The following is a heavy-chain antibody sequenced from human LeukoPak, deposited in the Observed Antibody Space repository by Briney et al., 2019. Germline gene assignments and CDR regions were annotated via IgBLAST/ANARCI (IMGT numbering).Heavy chain of an antibody. Sequence: GRSLRLSCAASGFTFSGYGMHWVRQAPGKGLEWVAVISYDGSNKYYADSVKGRFTISRDNSKNTLYLQMNSLRAEDTAVYYCARDQLGGGGGFDYWGQGTLVTVSS. V-gene: IGHV3-30*03. CDR2: ISYDGSNK. J-gene: IGHJ4*02. CDR1: GFTFSGYG. CDR3: ARDQLGGGGGFDY. D-gene: IGHD3-16*01.